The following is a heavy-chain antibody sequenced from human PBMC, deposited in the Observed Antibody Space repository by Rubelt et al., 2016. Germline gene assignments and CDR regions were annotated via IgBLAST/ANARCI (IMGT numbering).Heavy chain of an antibody. Sequence: SYGISWVRQAPGQGLEWMGWISAYNGNTNYAQKLQGRVTMTTDTSTSTAYMELRSLRSDDTAVYYCARDFTGTKLGGYYYYGMDVWGQGTTVTVSS. D-gene: IGHD1-14*01. CDR3: ARDFTGTKLGGYYYYGMDV. J-gene: IGHJ6*02. CDR1: SYG. CDR2: ISAYNGNT. V-gene: IGHV1-18*01.